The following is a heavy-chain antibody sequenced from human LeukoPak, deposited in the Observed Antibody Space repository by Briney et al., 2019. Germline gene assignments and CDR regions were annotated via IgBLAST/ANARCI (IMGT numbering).Heavy chain of an antibody. J-gene: IGHJ5*02. V-gene: IGHV2-5*01. CDR3: AHFDTKVTTGWFDP. CDR1: GFSFSPRGLG. CDR2: NYWNEDK. Sequence: SGPTLVNPSQTPTLTCTFSGFSFSPRGLGVTWNCQPPVQALEWIALNYWNEDKRYSPSLKSSLTITKDTSKNQMVLTMTNMDPVDTTTYYCAHFDTKVTTGWFDPWGQGTLVTVSS. D-gene: IGHD4-17*01.